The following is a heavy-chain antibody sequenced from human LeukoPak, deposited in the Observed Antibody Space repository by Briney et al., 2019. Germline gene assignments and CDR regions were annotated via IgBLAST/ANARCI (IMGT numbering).Heavy chain of an antibody. CDR2: INHSGST. Sequence: TSETLSLTCTVSGGSISTNSYYWSWIRQPPGKGLEWIGEINHSGSTNYNPSLKSRVTISVDTSKNQFSLKLSSVTAADTAVYYCARRAGSPTPWGQGTLVTVSS. J-gene: IGHJ5*02. D-gene: IGHD3-10*01. CDR3: ARRAGSPTP. V-gene: IGHV4-39*07. CDR1: GGSISTNSYY.